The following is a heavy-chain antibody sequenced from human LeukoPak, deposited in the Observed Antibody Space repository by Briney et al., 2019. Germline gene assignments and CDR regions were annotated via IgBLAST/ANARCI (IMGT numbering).Heavy chain of an antibody. CDR2: INPNSGGT. J-gene: IGHJ4*02. CDR1: GYTFTGYY. CDR3: ARDRLSEVAGTDY. D-gene: IGHD6-19*01. V-gene: IGHV1-2*02. Sequence: ASVTVSCKASGYTFTGYYMHWVRQAPGQGLEWMGWINPNSGGTNYAQKFQGRVTMTRDTSISTAYMELSRLRSDDTAVYYCARDRLSEVAGTDYWGQGTLVTVSS.